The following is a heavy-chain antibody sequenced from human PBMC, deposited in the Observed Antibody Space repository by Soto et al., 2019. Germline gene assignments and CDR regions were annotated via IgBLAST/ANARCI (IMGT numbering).Heavy chain of an antibody. CDR3: ATLSPGIVGATGWFDP. J-gene: IGHJ5*02. V-gene: IGHV1-24*01. CDR2: FDPEDGET. Sequence: ASVKVSCKVSGYTLTELSMHWVRQAPGKGLEWMGGFDPEDGETIYAQKFQGRVTMTEDTSTDTAYMELSSLRSEDTAVYYCATLSPGIVGATGWFDPWGQGTLVTVSS. CDR1: GYTLTELS. D-gene: IGHD1-26*01.